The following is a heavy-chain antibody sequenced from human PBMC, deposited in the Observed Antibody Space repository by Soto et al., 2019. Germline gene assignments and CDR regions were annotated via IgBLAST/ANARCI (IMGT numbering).Heavy chain of an antibody. CDR2: ISYDGSNK. CDR1: GFTFSSYG. CDR3: AKDRASYCGGGSCYSIFDY. V-gene: IGHV3-30*18. J-gene: IGHJ4*01. D-gene: IGHD2-15*01. Sequence: QVQLVESGGGVVQPGRSLRLSCAASGFTFSSYGMHWVRQAPGKGLEWVAVISYDGSNKYYADSVKGRFTISRDNSKNTLYLLNSLRADDTAVYYCAKDRASYCGGGSCYSIFDYWGHGTLVTVSS.